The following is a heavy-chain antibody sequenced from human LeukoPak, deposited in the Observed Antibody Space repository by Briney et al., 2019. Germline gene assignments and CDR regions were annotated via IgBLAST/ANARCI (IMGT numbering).Heavy chain of an antibody. V-gene: IGHV3-23*01. J-gene: IGHJ4*02. CDR3: ARVIRAAPGKGYFDY. CDR1: GFIFSTYA. Sequence: GGSLRLSCATSGFIFSTYALSWVRQAPGKGLERASSISGSGGSTYHADSVKGRFTISRDSSKNTLYLRMNSLRAEDTAIYYCARVIRAAPGKGYFDYWGQGTLVTVSS. CDR2: ISGSGGST. D-gene: IGHD6-13*01.